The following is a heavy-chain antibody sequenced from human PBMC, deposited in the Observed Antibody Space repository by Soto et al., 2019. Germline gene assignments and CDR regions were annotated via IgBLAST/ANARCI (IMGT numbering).Heavy chain of an antibody. CDR3: AKGDYDILTGYCDY. J-gene: IGHJ4*02. CDR2: ISYDGSNK. D-gene: IGHD3-9*01. CDR1: GFTFSSYG. V-gene: IGHV3-30*18. Sequence: QVQLVESGGGVVQPGRSLRLSCAASGFTFSSYGMHWVRQAPGKGLEWVAVISYDGSNKYYADSVKGRFTISRDNSKNTLYLQMNSLRAEDMAVYYCAKGDYDILTGYCDYWGQGTLVTVSS.